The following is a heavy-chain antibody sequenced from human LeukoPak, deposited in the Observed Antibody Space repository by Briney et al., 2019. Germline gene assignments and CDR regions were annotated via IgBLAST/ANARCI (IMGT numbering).Heavy chain of an antibody. D-gene: IGHD6-13*01. J-gene: IGHJ5*02. Sequence: PSETLSLTCTVSGGSLSSSSYYWGWIRQPPGKGLEWIGSIYYSGSTYYNPSLKSRVTISVDTSKNQFSLKLSSVTAADTAVYYCARALSIAAEYNWFDPWGQGTLVTVSS. CDR2: IYYSGST. CDR1: GGSLSSSSYY. V-gene: IGHV4-39*07. CDR3: ARALSIAAEYNWFDP.